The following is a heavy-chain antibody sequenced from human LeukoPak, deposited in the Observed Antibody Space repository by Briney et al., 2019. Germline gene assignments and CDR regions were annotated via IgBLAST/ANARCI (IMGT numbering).Heavy chain of an antibody. J-gene: IGHJ4*02. CDR2: IYYSGST. CDR3: AATRGKAAAGTRPFDY. Sequence: PSETLSLTCTVSGGSISSYYWSWIRQPPGKGLEWLGYIYYSGSTNYNPSLKSRVTISVDTSKIQFSLKLSSVTAADTAVYYCAATRGKAAAGTRPFDYWGQGTLVTVSS. D-gene: IGHD6-13*01. CDR1: GGSISSYY. V-gene: IGHV4-59*08.